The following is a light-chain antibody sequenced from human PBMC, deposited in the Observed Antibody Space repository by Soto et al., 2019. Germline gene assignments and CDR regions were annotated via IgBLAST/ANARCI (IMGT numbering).Light chain of an antibody. CDR3: QSYDSSLSGGV. CDR2: GNS. J-gene: IGLJ3*02. CDR1: SSNIGAGYD. Sequence: QYVLTQPPSVSGAPGQRVTISCTGSSSNIGAGYDVHWYQQLPGTAPKLLIYGNSNRPSGVPDRFSGSKSGTSASLAITGLQAGDEADYYCQSYDSSLSGGVFGGGTKLTVL. V-gene: IGLV1-40*01.